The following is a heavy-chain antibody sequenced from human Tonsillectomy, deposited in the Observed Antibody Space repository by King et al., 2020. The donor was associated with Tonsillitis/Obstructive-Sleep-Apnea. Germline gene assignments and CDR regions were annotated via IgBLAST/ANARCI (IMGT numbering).Heavy chain of an antibody. D-gene: IGHD3-22*01. CDR2: ISSSSSYI. Sequence: VQLVESGGGLVKPGGSLRLSCAASGFTFSSYSMNWVRQAPGKGLEWVSSISSSSSYIYYADSVKVRFTISRDNAKNSLYLQMNSLRAEDTAVYYCACIAYYYDSSGYYGENFDYWGQGTLVTVSS. V-gene: IGHV3-21*01. J-gene: IGHJ4*02. CDR3: ACIAYYYDSSGYYGENFDY. CDR1: GFTFSSYS.